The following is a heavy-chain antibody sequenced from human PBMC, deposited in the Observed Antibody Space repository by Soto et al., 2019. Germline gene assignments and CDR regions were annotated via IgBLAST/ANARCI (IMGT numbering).Heavy chain of an antibody. CDR3: AREGRYYDSSGKTPSDALDI. CDR2: INPNSGGT. V-gene: IGHV1-2*02. Sequence: ASVKVSCKASGYTFTGYYMHWVRQAPGQGLEWMGWINPNSGGTNYAQKFQGRVTMTRDTSISTAYMELSRLRSDDTAVYYCAREGRYYDSSGKTPSDALDIWGQGTMVTV. D-gene: IGHD3-22*01. CDR1: GYTFTGYY. J-gene: IGHJ3*02.